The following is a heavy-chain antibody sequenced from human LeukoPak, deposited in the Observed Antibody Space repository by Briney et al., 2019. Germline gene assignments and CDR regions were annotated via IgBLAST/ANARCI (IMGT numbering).Heavy chain of an antibody. D-gene: IGHD6-13*01. CDR2: ISAYNGNT. CDR1: GYTFTSYG. CDR3: ARAPELGAAAGTLDY. V-gene: IGHV1-18*01. J-gene: IGHJ4*02. Sequence: ASVKVSCKASGYTFTSYGISWVRQAPGQGLEWMGWISAYNGNTNYAQKLQGRVTMTTDTSTSTAYMELSSLRSEDTAVYYCARAPELGAAAGTLDYWGQGTLVTVSS.